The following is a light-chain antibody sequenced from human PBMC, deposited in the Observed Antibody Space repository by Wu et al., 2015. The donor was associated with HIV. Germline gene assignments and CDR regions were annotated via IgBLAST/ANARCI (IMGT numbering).Light chain of an antibody. CDR3: QQYNSDLRT. Sequence: DIQMTQSPSTLSASVGDRVTITCRASQSVSSWLAWYQRKPGKAPKLLIYKASSLERGVPSRFSGSGSGTEFTLSISSLQPDDFATYYCQQYNSDLRTFGQGTKVEIK. V-gene: IGKV1-5*03. CDR2: KAS. J-gene: IGKJ1*01. CDR1: QSVSSW.